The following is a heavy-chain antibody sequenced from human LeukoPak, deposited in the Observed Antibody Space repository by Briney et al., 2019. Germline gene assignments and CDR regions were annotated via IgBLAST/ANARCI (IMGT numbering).Heavy chain of an antibody. CDR3: ATLDRIEMYDFWSGPQNCFDP. D-gene: IGHD3-3*01. J-gene: IGHJ5*02. CDR1: GYTLTELS. V-gene: IGHV1-24*01. CDR2: FDPEDGET. Sequence: ASVKVSCKVSGYTLTELSMHWVRQAPGKGLEWMGGFDPEDGETIYAQKFQGRVTMTEDTSTDTAYMELSSLRSEDTAVYFCATLDRIEMYDFWSGPQNCFDPWGQGTLVTVSS.